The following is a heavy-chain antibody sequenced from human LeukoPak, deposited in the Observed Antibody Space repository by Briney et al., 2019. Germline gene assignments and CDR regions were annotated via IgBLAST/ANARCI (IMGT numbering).Heavy chain of an antibody. CDR2: INPNSGGT. J-gene: IGHJ4*02. CDR1: GYTFTGYY. V-gene: IGHV1-2*02. Sequence: ASVKVSCKASGYTFTGYYIHWGRQAPGQGLEGMGWINPNSGGTKHAQKFQGRVTMTRDTSISTAYMELSSLRSDDTAMYYCARGVYRVQSYYASGTYYIIDYWGQGTLVTVSS. CDR3: ARGVYRVQSYYASGTYYIIDY. D-gene: IGHD3-10*01.